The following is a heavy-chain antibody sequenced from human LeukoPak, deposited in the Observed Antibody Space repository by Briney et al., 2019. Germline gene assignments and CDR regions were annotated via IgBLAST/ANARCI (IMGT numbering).Heavy chain of an antibody. CDR1: GYTFTSYD. CDR3: ASLTGPNPIMNTRGMDV. V-gene: IGHV1-8*02. J-gene: IGHJ6*02. CDR2: MNPNSGNT. D-gene: IGHD3-16*01. Sequence: ASVTVSCKASGYTFTSYDINWVRQAPGQGLEWMGWMNPNSGNTGYAQKFQGRVTMTRNTSISTAYMELSSLRSEDTAVYYCASLTGPNPIMNTRGMDVWGQGTTVTVSS.